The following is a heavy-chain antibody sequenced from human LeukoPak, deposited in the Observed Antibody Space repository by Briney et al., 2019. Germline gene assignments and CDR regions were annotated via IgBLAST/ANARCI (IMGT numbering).Heavy chain of an antibody. CDR3: ARDDPSRYLDL. CDR2: INTNTGNP. V-gene: IGHV7-4-1*02. CDR1: GYTFTSYA. J-gene: IGHJ2*01. Sequence: ASVKVSCKDSGYTFTSYAMKWVRQAPGQELEWMGWINTNTGNPTYAQGFTGRFVFSLDTSVSTAYLQISSLKAEDTAVYYCARDDPSRYLDLWGPGTLVTVSS.